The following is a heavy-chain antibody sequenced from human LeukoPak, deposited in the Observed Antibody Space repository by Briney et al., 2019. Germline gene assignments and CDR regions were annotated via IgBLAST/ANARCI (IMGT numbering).Heavy chain of an antibody. V-gene: IGHV3-21*01. D-gene: IGHD6-19*01. CDR2: ISSSSSYI. J-gene: IGHJ4*02. Sequence: TGGSLRLSCAASGFTFSSYSMNWVRRAPGKGLEWVSSISSSSSYIYYADSVKGRFTISRDNAKNSLYLQMNSLRAEDTAVYYCARDEQWLVSNWGQGTLVTVSS. CDR3: ARDEQWLVSN. CDR1: GFTFSSYS.